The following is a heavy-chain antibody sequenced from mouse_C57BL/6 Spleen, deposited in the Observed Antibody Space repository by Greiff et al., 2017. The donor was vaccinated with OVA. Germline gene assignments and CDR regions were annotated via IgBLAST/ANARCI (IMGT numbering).Heavy chain of an antibody. Sequence: DVQLVESGGGLVQPGGSLKLSCAASGFTFSDYYMSWVRQTPEQRLEWVAYISNGGGSTYYPDTVKGRFTISRDNATNTLYLQLRRLQSEDTDMYYCERHSQGDFDVWGTGTTVTVSS. J-gene: IGHJ1*03. CDR2: ISNGGGST. CDR3: ERHSQGDFDV. CDR1: GFTFSDYY. V-gene: IGHV5-12*01.